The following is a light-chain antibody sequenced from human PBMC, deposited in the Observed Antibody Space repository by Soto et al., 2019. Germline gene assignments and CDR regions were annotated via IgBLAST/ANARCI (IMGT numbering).Light chain of an antibody. CDR1: SSDVGGYNY. J-gene: IGLJ2*01. Sequence: QSALTQPASVSGSPGQSITISCTGTSSDVGGYNYVSWYQPNPGKAPKLMIYEVSNRPSGVSNRFSGSKSGNTASLTISGLQAEDEADYYCSSYTSSSTLVVFGGGTKLTVL. V-gene: IGLV2-14*01. CDR3: SSYTSSSTLVV. CDR2: EVS.